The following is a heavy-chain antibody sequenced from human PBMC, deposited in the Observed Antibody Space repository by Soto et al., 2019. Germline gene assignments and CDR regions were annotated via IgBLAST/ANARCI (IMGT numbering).Heavy chain of an antibody. CDR3: AAGGGLPRYY. V-gene: IGHV4-39*07. CDR2: IYYSGST. Sequence: SETLPLTCTVSGGSISSSSYYWGWIRQPPGKGLEWIGSIYYSGSTYYNPSLKSRVTISVDRSKNQFSLKLSSVTAADTAVYYCAAGGGLPRYYWGQGTLVTVSS. D-gene: IGHD5-12*01. J-gene: IGHJ4*02. CDR1: GGSISSSSYY.